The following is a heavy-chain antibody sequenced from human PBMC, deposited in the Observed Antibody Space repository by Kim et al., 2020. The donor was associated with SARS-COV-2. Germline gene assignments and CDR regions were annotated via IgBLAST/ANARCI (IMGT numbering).Heavy chain of an antibody. CDR2: IYSGGST. D-gene: IGHD2-15*01. CDR1: GFTVSSNY. Sequence: GGSLRLSCAASGFTVSSNYMSWVRQAPGKGLEWVSVIYSGGSTYYADSVKGRFTISRDNSKNTLYLQMNSLRAEDTAVYYCARDLGGNQYFDYWGQGTLVTVSS. CDR3: ARDLGGNQYFDY. J-gene: IGHJ4*02. V-gene: IGHV3-53*01.